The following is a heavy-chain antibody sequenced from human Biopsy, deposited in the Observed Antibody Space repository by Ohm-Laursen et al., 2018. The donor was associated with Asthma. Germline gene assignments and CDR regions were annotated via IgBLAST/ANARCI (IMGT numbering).Heavy chain of an antibody. V-gene: IGHV1-3*01. CDR1: GYTFINYA. CDR3: ARTYYDVLTGHVNDAFAI. Sequence: DSVKVSCKASGYTFINYAIHWVRQAPAQRLEWTGWINAGNGNTKYSQKVQGRVPITRDTSASTAYMDLSSLRSEDSAVYYCARTYYDVLTGHVNDAFAIWGQGTMVTVSS. J-gene: IGHJ3*02. D-gene: IGHD3-9*01. CDR2: INAGNGNT.